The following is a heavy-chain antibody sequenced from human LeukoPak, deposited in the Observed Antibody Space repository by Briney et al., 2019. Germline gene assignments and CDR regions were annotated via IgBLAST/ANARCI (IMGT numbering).Heavy chain of an antibody. V-gene: IGHV1-3*01. D-gene: IGHD3-10*01. Sequence: ASVKVSCKASGYTFTSYAMHWVRQAPGQRLEWMGWINAGNGNTKYSQKFQGRVTITRNTSASTAYMELSSLRSEDTAVYYCARAMVLYYFDYWGQGTLVTVSS. CDR3: ARAMVLYYFDY. J-gene: IGHJ4*02. CDR1: GYTFTSYA. CDR2: INAGNGNT.